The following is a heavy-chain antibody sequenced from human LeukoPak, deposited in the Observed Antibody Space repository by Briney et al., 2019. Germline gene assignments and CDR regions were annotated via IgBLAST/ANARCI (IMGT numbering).Heavy chain of an antibody. Sequence: PGGTLRLSCAASGFTFSSYGMSWVRQAPGKGLERVSAISSSGGSTYYADSVKGRFTISRDNSKNTLYLQMNSLRAEDTAVYYCAKDRELWFGELSIDYWGQGTLVTVSS. D-gene: IGHD3-10*01. V-gene: IGHV3-23*01. CDR3: AKDRELWFGELSIDY. CDR2: ISSSGGST. J-gene: IGHJ4*02. CDR1: GFTFSSYG.